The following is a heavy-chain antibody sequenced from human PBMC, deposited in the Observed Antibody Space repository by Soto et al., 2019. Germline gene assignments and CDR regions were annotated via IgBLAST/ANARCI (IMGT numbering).Heavy chain of an antibody. CDR1: NSSVNNRYY. D-gene: IGHD6-19*01. CDR3: ARNTSGRYFDC. V-gene: IGHV4-38-2*02. J-gene: IGHJ4*02. Sequence: PSETLSLTCMVSNSSVNNRYYWGLIRQPPGKGLEWIASIYNSGSTHYNPSLKSRATISVGTSNNQFSLRLSSVTAADTAVYYCARNTSGRYFDCWGQGTLVTVSS. CDR2: IYNSGST.